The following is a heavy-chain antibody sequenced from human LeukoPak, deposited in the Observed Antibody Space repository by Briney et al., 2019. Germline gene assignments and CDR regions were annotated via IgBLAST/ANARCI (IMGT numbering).Heavy chain of an antibody. CDR2: ISSNGGST. Sequence: PGGSLRLSCAASGFTFSSYAMHWVRQAPGKGLEYVSAISSNGGSTYYANSVKGRFTISRDNSKNTLYLQMDSVRAEDMAVYYCARDHYDFWSGYYGVDYWGQGTLVTVSS. CDR1: GFTFSSYA. D-gene: IGHD3-3*01. J-gene: IGHJ4*02. CDR3: ARDHYDFWSGYYGVDY. V-gene: IGHV3-64*01.